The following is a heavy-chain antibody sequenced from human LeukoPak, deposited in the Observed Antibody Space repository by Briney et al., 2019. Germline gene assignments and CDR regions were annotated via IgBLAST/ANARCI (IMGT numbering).Heavy chain of an antibody. CDR1: GYSFTTYW. CDR3: ARGDRVEDTTNITNHFDY. CDR2: IYPDDSDT. Sequence: KYGESLKISCKGSGYSFTTYWIAWVRQMPGKGLEWMGIIYPDDSDTKYSPSFQGQVTISADKSINTAYLQWGSLKASDTAMYYCARGDRVEDTTNITNHFDYWGQGTLVTVSS. V-gene: IGHV5-51*01. D-gene: IGHD5-18*01. J-gene: IGHJ4*02.